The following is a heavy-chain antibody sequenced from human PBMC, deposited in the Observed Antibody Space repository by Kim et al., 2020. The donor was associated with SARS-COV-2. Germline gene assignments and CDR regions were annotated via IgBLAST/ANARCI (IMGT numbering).Heavy chain of an antibody. Sequence: GGSLRLSCAASGFTFSSYGMHWVRQAPGKGLEWVAVISYDGSNKYYADSVKGRFTISRDNSKNTLYLQMNSLRAEDTAVYYCAKLEYDSSGYYLDYWGQGTLVTVSS. CDR2: ISYDGSNK. V-gene: IGHV3-30*18. D-gene: IGHD3-22*01. CDR1: GFTFSSYG. CDR3: AKLEYDSSGYYLDY. J-gene: IGHJ4*02.